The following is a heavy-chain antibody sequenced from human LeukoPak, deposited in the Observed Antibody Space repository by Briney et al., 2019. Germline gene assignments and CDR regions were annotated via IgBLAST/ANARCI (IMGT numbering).Heavy chain of an antibody. CDR3: ARAKPKNMVRGLIMRRESRYYFDY. V-gene: IGHV3-23*01. Sequence: GGTLRLSYAASGFTFSSYGMSWVRQAPGKGLEWVSAISGSGGSTYYADSVKGRFTISRDNSKSTLYIQMNSLRAEDTAVYYCARAKPKNMVRGLIMRRESRYYFDYWGQGTLVTVSS. J-gene: IGHJ4*02. D-gene: IGHD3-10*01. CDR2: ISGSGGST. CDR1: GFTFSSYG.